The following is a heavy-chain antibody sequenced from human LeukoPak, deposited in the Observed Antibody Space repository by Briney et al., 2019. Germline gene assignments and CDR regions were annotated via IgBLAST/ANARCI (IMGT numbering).Heavy chain of an antibody. Sequence: SETLSLTCTVSGGSISSGGYYWSWIRQHPGKGLEWIGYIYYSGSTYYNPSLKSRVTISVDTSKNQFSLKLSSATAADTAVYYCARAGGAAAGQLDVWGQGTTVTVSS. D-gene: IGHD6-13*01. CDR3: ARAGGAAAGQLDV. V-gene: IGHV4-31*03. CDR2: IYYSGST. CDR1: GGSISSGGYY. J-gene: IGHJ6*02.